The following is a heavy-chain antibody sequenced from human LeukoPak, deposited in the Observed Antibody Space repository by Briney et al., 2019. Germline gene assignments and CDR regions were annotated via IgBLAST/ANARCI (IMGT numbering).Heavy chain of an antibody. CDR3: TTVGSAWNFDY. J-gene: IGHJ4*02. D-gene: IGHD6-25*01. CDR2: IKSKRDGGTI. Sequence: GGSLRFSCAASGFTFDDYAMHWVRQAPGKGLEWVGRIKSKRDGGTIDYAAPVKGRVTISRDDSKDTLYLQMNNLKIEDAAVYYCTTVGSAWNFDYWGQGTLVTVSS. V-gene: IGHV3-15*01. CDR1: GFTFDDYA.